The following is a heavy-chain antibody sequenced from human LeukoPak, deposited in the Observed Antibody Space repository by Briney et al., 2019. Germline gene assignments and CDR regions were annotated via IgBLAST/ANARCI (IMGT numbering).Heavy chain of an antibody. D-gene: IGHD3-10*01. CDR2: IYHSGST. J-gene: IGHJ4*02. V-gene: IGHV4-30-2*01. CDR3: ARAVLWFGEFHFDY. CDR1: GGSISSSSYY. Sequence: SETLSLTCTVSGGSISSSSYYWSWIRQPLGKGLEWIGYIYHSGSTYYNPSLKSRVTISADRSKNQLSLKLSSVTAADTAVYSCARAVLWFGEFHFDYWGQGTLVTVSS.